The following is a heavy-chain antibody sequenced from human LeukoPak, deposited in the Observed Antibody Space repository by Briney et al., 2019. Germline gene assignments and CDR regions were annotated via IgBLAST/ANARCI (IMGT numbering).Heavy chain of an antibody. J-gene: IGHJ4*02. D-gene: IGHD4-17*01. V-gene: IGHV3-23*01. Sequence: GGSLRLSCAASGFTFSSYAMTWVRQAPGKGLEWVSTIINSGATTHYADSVKGRFTISRDNSKNTLDLQMNSLRAEDTAAYYCAKDIHGDYGGLDYWGQGTLVTVSS. CDR1: GFTFSSYA. CDR2: IINSGATT. CDR3: AKDIHGDYGGLDY.